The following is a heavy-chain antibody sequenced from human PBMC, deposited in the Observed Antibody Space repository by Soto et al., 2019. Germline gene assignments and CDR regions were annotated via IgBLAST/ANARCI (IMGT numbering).Heavy chain of an antibody. D-gene: IGHD6-19*01. CDR1: GFTFSSYA. CDR2: ISYDGSNK. Sequence: QVQLVESGGGVVQPGRSLRLSCAASGFTFSSYAMHWVRQAPGKGLEWVAVISYDGSNKYYADSVKGRFTISRDNSKNTLYLQMNSLRAEDTAVYYCEREYIAVFDYWGQGTLVTVSS. J-gene: IGHJ4*02. CDR3: EREYIAVFDY. V-gene: IGHV3-30-3*01.